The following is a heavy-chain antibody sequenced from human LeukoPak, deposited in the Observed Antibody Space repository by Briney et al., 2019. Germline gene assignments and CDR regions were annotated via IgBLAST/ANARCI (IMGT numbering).Heavy chain of an antibody. Sequence: PGRSLRLSCAASGFTFSSYGMHWVRQAPGKGLEWVAVISYDGSNKYYADSVKGRFTISRDNSKNTLYLQMNSLRAEDTAVYYCAREVADYYYGMDVWGQGTTVTVSS. D-gene: IGHD2-15*01. CDR2: ISYDGSNK. CDR3: AREVADYYYGMDV. CDR1: GFTFSSYG. J-gene: IGHJ6*02. V-gene: IGHV3-30*03.